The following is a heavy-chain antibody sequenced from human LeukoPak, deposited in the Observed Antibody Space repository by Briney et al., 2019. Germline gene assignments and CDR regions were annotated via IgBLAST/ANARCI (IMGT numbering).Heavy chain of an antibody. D-gene: IGHD2-15*01. CDR1: GFTFSSYA. V-gene: IGHV3-23*01. CDR2: VSSSAANA. J-gene: IGHJ4*02. CDR3: AKNSVSSGTCYSPIDY. Sequence: PGGSLRLSCAASGFTFSSYAMTWVRQAPGKGLEWVSAVSSSAANAYYADSVKGRFAISRDNSKNTLFLQMNSLRAEDAAVYFCAKNSVSSGTCYSPIDYWGQGTLVTVSS.